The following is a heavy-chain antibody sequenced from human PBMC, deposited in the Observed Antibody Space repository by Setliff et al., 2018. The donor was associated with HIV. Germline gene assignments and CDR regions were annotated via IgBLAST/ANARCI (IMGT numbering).Heavy chain of an antibody. J-gene: IGHJ4*02. CDR2: LYWNDDK. CDR1: GFSLSTSGVG. CDR3: AHSGRELRGPYFDY. Sequence: SGPTLVNPTQTLTLTCDFSGFSLSTSGVGVGWIRQPTGKALEWVALLYWNDDKRYSPSLRNRLTITRDTSKKRIVLTVASLNRADSATYYCAHSGRELRGPYFDYWGQGIPDTVAS. D-gene: IGHD1-7*01. V-gene: IGHV2-5*01.